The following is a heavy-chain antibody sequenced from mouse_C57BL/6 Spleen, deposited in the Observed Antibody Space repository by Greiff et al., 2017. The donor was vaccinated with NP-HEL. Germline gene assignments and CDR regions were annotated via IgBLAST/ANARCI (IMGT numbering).Heavy chain of an antibody. CDR3: TRARYSNPFDY. V-gene: IGHV5-9-1*02. Sequence: EVKVEESGEGLVKPGGSLKLSCAASGFTFSSYAMSWVRQTPEKRLEWVAYISSGGDYIYYADTVKGRFTISRDNARNTLYLQMSSLKSEDTAMYYCTRARYSNPFDYWGQGTTLTVSS. CDR1: GFTFSSYA. D-gene: IGHD2-5*01. CDR2: ISSGGDYI. J-gene: IGHJ2*01.